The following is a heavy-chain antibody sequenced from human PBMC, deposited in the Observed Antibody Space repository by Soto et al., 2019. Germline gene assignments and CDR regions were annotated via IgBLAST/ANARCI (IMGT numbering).Heavy chain of an antibody. CDR2: IYDRGNT. D-gene: IGHD6-13*01. CDR3: ARGQGAAAGHSDFDY. CDR1: GGSISGTTYS. J-gene: IGHJ4*02. Sequence: QLQLQESASGLVKPSQTLSLTCAVSGGSISGTTYSWSWIRQPPGKGLEWIGYIYDRGNTYYNPSLKSQFSISVDRSKNQFSLKLSSVTAADTAVYYCARGQGAAAGHSDFDYWGQGALVTVSS. V-gene: IGHV4-30-2*01.